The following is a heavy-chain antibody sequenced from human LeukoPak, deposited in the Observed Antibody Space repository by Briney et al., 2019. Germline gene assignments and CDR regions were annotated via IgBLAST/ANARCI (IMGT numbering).Heavy chain of an antibody. CDR1: GFTFSSYA. J-gene: IGHJ6*02. Sequence: GGSLRLSCAASGFTFSSYAMSWVRQAPGKGLEWVSAISGSGGSTYYADSVKGRFTISRDNSKNTLYLQMNSLRAEDTAVYYCAKRMDGSGWSPNLKSPDYYGMDVWGQGTTVTVSS. V-gene: IGHV3-23*01. CDR3: AKRMDGSGWSPNLKSPDYYGMDV. CDR2: ISGSGGST. D-gene: IGHD6-19*01.